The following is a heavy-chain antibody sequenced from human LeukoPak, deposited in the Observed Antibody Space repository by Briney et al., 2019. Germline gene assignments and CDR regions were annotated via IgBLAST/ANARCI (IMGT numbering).Heavy chain of an antibody. CDR1: GFSFGTHG. D-gene: IGHD3-9*01. J-gene: IGHJ3*01. CDR3: AKDSPILTV. CDR2: LDGSGASI. V-gene: IGHV3-23*01. Sequence: PGGSLRLSCAAYGFSFGTHGMSWIRQGPGKGLEWVSALDGSGASIYYTDSVNVRFTIPRDNSKNTLCLQRNSLRAEDTAVYYCAKDSPILTVWGQGTMVTVSS.